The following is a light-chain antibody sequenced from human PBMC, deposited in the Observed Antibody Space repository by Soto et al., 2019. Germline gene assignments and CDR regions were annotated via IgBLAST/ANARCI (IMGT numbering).Light chain of an antibody. CDR3: QPYYSNPLT. CDR2: WAS. J-gene: IGKJ2*01. V-gene: IGKV4-1*01. CDR1: QSVLYSSNNKTY. Sequence: DIVMTQSPDSLAVSLGERATIHCKSSQSVLYSSNNKTYLAWYQQKSGQSPKLLIFWASARDSGVTARFSGSGYGTDFTLTISSLQAEDVAVYYCQPYYSNPLTFGQGTRLEI.